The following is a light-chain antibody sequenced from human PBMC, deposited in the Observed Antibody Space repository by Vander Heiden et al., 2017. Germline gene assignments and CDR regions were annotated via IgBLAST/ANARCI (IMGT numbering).Light chain of an antibody. J-gene: IGLJ3*02. CDR3: YSYAGTYTWV. Sequence: QSALTQPRSVSGSPGQSVTISCIGTSRDVGTYNYVAWYQQYPGKAPKLIIYDVSKRPSGVPDRFSGSKSGNTASLTISGLQAEDEADYYCYSYAGTYTWVFGGGTKLTVL. CDR2: DVS. V-gene: IGLV2-11*01. CDR1: SRDVGTYNY.